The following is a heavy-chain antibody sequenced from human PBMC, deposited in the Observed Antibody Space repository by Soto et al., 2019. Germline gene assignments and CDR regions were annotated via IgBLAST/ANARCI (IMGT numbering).Heavy chain of an antibody. V-gene: IGHV1-18*01. J-gene: IGHJ6*03. Sequence: GASVKGSCKASGYTFTSYGISWVRQAPGQGLEWMGWISAYNGNTNYAQKLQGRVTMTTDTSTSTAYMELRSLRSDDTAVYYCATVVVPASMRCYYYYYYMYVWGRGSTVTGSS. CDR3: ATVVVPASMRCYYYYYYMYV. CDR2: ISAYNGNT. D-gene: IGHD2-2*01. CDR1: GYTFTSYG.